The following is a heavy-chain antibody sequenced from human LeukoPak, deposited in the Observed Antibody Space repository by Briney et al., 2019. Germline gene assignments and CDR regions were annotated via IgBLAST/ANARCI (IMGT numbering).Heavy chain of an antibody. CDR3: ARDHSSSWSTDAFDI. V-gene: IGHV1-8*03. Sequence: ASVKVSCKASGYTFTAYYLHWVRQAPGQGLEWMGWMNPNSGNTGYAQKFQGRVTITRNTSISTAYMELSSLRSEDTAVYYCARDHSSSWSTDAFDIWGQGTMVTVSS. D-gene: IGHD6-13*01. J-gene: IGHJ3*02. CDR1: GYTFTAYY. CDR2: MNPNSGNT.